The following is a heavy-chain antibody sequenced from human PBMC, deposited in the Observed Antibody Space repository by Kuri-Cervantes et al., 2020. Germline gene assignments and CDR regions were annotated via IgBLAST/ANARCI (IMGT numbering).Heavy chain of an antibody. CDR2: INHSGST. CDR3: ARGQGGHFDY. V-gene: IGHV4-34*01. D-gene: IGHD1-26*01. Sequence: GSLRLSCAASGFTFSSYWMSWVRQPPGKGLEWIGEINHSGSTNYNPSLKSRVTISVGTSKNQFSLKLSSVTAADTAVYYCARGQGGHFDYWGQGTLVTVSS. CDR1: GFTFSSYW. J-gene: IGHJ4*02.